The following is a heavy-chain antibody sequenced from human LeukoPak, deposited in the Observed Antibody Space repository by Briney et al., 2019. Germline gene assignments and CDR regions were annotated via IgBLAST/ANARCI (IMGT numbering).Heavy chain of an antibody. J-gene: IGHJ4*02. CDR1: GGTFTSYA. CDR3: ARDPFSQPYYDSSGYGGQ. D-gene: IGHD3-22*01. Sequence: GASVKVSCRASGGTFTSYAISWVRHAPGQGLEWMGGIIPIFGTANYAQKFQGRVTITTDESTSTAYMELSSLRSEDTAVYYCARDPFSQPYYDSSGYGGQWGQGTLVTVSS. V-gene: IGHV1-69*05. CDR2: IIPIFGTA.